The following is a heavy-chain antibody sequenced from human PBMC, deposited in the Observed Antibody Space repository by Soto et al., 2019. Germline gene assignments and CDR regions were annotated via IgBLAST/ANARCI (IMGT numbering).Heavy chain of an antibody. CDR1: GGSISSGDYY. D-gene: IGHD3-3*01. CDR2: IYYSGST. Sequence: SETLSLTCTVSGGSISSGDYYWSWIRQPPGKGLEWIGYIYYSGSTYYNPSLKSRVTISVDASKNQFSLKLSSVTAADTAVYYCARETGGSVSGVVIIPHFDYWGQGTLVTVSS. J-gene: IGHJ4*02. V-gene: IGHV4-30-4*01. CDR3: ARETGGSVSGVVIIPHFDY.